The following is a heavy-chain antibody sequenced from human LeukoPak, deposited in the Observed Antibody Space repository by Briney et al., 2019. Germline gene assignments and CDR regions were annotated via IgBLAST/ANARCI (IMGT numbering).Heavy chain of an antibody. V-gene: IGHV3-73*01. CDR2: IRSKANSYAT. Sequence: SGGSLRLSCAASGFTFSGSAMHWVRQASGKGLEWVGRIRSKANSYATAYAASVKGRFTISRDDSKNTAYLQMNSLKTEDTAVYYCTKNYYDSSGYYYDAFDIWGQGTMVTVSS. CDR3: TKNYYDSSGYYYDAFDI. CDR1: GFTFSGSA. D-gene: IGHD3-22*01. J-gene: IGHJ3*02.